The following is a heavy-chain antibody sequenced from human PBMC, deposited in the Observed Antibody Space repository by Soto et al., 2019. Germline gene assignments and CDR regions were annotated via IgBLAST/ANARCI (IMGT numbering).Heavy chain of an antibody. CDR2: IYPGDSDT. CDR1: GYSFTSYW. J-gene: IGHJ4*02. V-gene: IGHV5-51*01. Sequence: GESLKISCKGSGYSFTSYWIGWVRQMPGKGQEWMGIIYPGDSDTRYSPSFQGQVTISADKSISTAYLQWSSLKASDTAMYYCARHSSYYDFWSGYSDYWGQGTLVTVSS. CDR3: ARHSSYYDFWSGYSDY. D-gene: IGHD3-3*01.